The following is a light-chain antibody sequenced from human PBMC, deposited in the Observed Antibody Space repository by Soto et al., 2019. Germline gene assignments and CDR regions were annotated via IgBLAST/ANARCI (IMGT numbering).Light chain of an antibody. Sequence: IVLTQSPDTLSLSPGERATLSCRASQSISRTYLSWYQQKPGQAPRLLLFGASSRATGIPDRFSGSGSGTDFTLTISRLEPEDCALYFCEQHNSSPRSFGQGTKVEIK. CDR3: EQHNSSPRS. J-gene: IGKJ1*01. CDR2: GAS. CDR1: QSISRTY. V-gene: IGKV3-20*01.